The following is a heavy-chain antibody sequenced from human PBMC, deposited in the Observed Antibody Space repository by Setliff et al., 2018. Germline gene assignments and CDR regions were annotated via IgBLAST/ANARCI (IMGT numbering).Heavy chain of an antibody. CDR1: GGTFNTYG. CDR2: VIPLFGTT. J-gene: IGHJ5*02. Sequence: GASVKVSCKASGGTFNTYGISWVRLAPGQGPEWMGRVIPLFGTTNYAQKFQDRVAITADESTSTAYMELRSLTSEDTAMYYCARDTHINYNKPQVGWFDPWGQGTQGTVSS. CDR3: ARDTHINYNKPQVGWFDP. V-gene: IGHV1-69*13. D-gene: IGHD4-4*01.